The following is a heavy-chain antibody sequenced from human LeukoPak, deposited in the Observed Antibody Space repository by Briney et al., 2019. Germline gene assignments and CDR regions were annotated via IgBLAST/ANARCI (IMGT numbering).Heavy chain of an antibody. J-gene: IGHJ4*02. D-gene: IGHD2-2*01. CDR2: IYYSGST. CDR3: ARRYCSSTSCYPFDY. V-gene: IGHV4-39*01. CDR1: GGSISSSSYY. Sequence: SETLSLTCTVSGGSISSSSYYWGWIRQPPGKGLEWIGSIYYSGSTYYNPSLKSRVTISVDTSKNQFSLKLSSVTAADTAVYYCARRYCSSTSCYPFDYWGQGTLVTVSS.